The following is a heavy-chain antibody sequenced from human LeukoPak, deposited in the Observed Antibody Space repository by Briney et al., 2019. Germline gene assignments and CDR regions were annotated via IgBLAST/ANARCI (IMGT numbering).Heavy chain of an antibody. D-gene: IGHD5-24*01. Sequence: ASVKVSCKASGGTFSSYAISWVRQAPGQGLEWMGGIIPIFGTANYAQKFQGRVTITTDESTSTAYMELNSLRSEDTAVYYCARVRTSRDGYNHHFDYWGQGTLVTVSS. CDR1: GGTFSSYA. CDR3: ARVRTSRDGYNHHFDY. CDR2: IIPIFGTA. V-gene: IGHV1-69*05. J-gene: IGHJ4*02.